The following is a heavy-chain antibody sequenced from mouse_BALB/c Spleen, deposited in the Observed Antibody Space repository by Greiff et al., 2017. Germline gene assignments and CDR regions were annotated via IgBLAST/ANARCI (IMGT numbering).Heavy chain of an antibody. CDR3: ARDADYYGSSSWFAY. CDR1: GFTFSSYA. V-gene: IGHV5-6-5*01. Sequence: EVHLVESGGGLVKPGGSLKLSCAASGFTFSSYAMSWVRQTPEKRLEWVASISSGGSTYYPDSVKGRFTISRDNARNILYLQMSSLRSEDTAMYYCARDADYYGSSSWFAYWGQGTLVTVSA. J-gene: IGHJ3*01. CDR2: ISSGGST. D-gene: IGHD1-1*01.